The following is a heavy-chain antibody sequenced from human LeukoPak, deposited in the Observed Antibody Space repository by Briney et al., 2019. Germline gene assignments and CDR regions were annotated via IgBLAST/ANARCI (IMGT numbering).Heavy chain of an antibody. J-gene: IGHJ4*02. CDR1: GGSISSSSYP. Sequence: SETLSLTCSVSGGSISSSSYPWGWIRQPPGKRLEWIGGFYYSGSTYYNPSLKSRVTISVDTSKNQFSLKLSSVTAADTAVYYCASLVWQYSSGFEAYFWGQGTLVTVSS. D-gene: IGHD6-19*01. CDR3: ASLVWQYSSGFEAYF. V-gene: IGHV4-39*01. CDR2: FYYSGST.